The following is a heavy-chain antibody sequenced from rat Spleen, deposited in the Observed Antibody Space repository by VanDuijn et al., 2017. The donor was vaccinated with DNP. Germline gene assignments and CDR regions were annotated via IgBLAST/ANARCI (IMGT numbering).Heavy chain of an antibody. Sequence: EVQLVESGGGLVQPGRSLKLSCVASGFIFNNYWMTWIRQAPGKGLDWIASISNTGGSTYYPDSVKGRFTISRDNAKSTLYLQMNSLRSEDTATYYCAKTTVATFDYWGQGVMVTVSS. D-gene: IGHD1-3*01. CDR1: GFIFNNYW. J-gene: IGHJ2*01. CDR3: AKTTVATFDY. V-gene: IGHV5-31*01. CDR2: ISNTGGST.